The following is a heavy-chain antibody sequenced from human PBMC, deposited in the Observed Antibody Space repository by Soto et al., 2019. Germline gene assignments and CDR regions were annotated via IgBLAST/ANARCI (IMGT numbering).Heavy chain of an antibody. V-gene: IGHV3-23*01. D-gene: IGHD1-26*01. CDR2: ITGGSGFT. Sequence: SGGSLRLSCAASGFTFSTFAMNWVRQAPGKGLEWVSGITGGSGFTFYADSVKGRFTISRDDPENTLFLQMSSLRAEDTAKYYCAKSGPTNYFDFWGQGTLVTVSS. J-gene: IGHJ4*02. CDR1: GFTFSTFA. CDR3: AKSGPTNYFDF.